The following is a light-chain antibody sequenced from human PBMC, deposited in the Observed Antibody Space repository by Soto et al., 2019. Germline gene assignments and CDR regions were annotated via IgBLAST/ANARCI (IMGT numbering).Light chain of an antibody. CDR3: QQYGSLPKT. CDR2: GAS. CDR1: QSVSSNY. J-gene: IGKJ2*01. V-gene: IGKV3-20*01. Sequence: EIVLTQSPGTLSLSPGERATLSCRASQSVSSNYLAWYQWKPGQAPRLLIYGASSRATGIPDRFSGSGSGTDFSLTISRLEPEDFAVYYCQQYGSLPKTFGQGTRLEIK.